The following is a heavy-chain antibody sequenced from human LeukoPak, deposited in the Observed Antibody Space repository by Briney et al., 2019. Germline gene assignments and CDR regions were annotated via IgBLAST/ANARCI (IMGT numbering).Heavy chain of an antibody. CDR1: GFTFSTYA. D-gene: IGHD5-24*01. J-gene: IGHJ4*02. V-gene: IGHV3-23*01. Sequence: GGSLRLSCAASGFTFSTYAMNWVRQAPGKGLEWVSVIIGNGGGIAYADSVKGRFTISRDNSNNILYLQMNSLRADDTDVYYCAKDRIPDGHYSIDFWGQGILVTVSS. CDR2: IIGNGGGI. CDR3: AKDRIPDGHYSIDF.